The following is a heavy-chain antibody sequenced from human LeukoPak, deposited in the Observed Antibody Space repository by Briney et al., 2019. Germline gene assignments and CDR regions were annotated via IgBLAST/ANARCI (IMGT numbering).Heavy chain of an antibody. V-gene: IGHV3-48*02. CDR1: GFTFSAYS. Sequence: GGSLRLSCAASGFTFSAYSMNWVRQAPGKGLEWVSYIGKSSENIAYADSVKGHCTISRDDAKNSLYLQMNSLRDEDTAVYYCARDHRWNFDFWGQGILVTVSS. J-gene: IGHJ4*02. D-gene: IGHD2-15*01. CDR2: IGKSSENI. CDR3: ARDHRWNFDF.